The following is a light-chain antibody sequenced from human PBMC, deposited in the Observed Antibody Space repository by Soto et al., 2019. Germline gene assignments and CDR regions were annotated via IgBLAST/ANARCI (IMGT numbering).Light chain of an antibody. CDR1: SSDVGGYNY. Sequence: QSALTQPASVSGSPGQSITISCTGTSSDVGGYNYVSWYQQHPGKAPKLMIYDVSNRPSGVSNRFSGSKSGNTASLTISGPKAKDEANYYGGPYKSSSTLLFGGGTKPTV. J-gene: IGLJ2*01. CDR2: DVS. V-gene: IGLV2-14*01. CDR3: GPYKSSSTLL.